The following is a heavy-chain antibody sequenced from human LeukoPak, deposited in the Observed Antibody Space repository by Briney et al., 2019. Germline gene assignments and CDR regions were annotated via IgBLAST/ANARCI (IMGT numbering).Heavy chain of an antibody. J-gene: IGHJ4*02. CDR1: GFTFSSYA. CDR2: ISGSGGST. CDR3: AKGYSSGWYYFDY. V-gene: IGHV3-23*01. Sequence: GGSLRLSCAASGFTFSSYAMTWVRQAPGKGLEWVSAISGSGGSTYYADSVKGRFAISRDNSKNTLYLQMNSLRAEDTAVYYCAKGYSSGWYYFDYWGQGTLVTVSS. D-gene: IGHD6-19*01.